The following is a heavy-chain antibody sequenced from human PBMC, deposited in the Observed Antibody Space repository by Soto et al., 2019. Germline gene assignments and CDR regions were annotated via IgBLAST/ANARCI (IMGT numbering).Heavy chain of an antibody. CDR1: GGSISSYY. J-gene: IGHJ4*02. D-gene: IGHD4-17*01. V-gene: IGHV4-59*01. Sequence: QVQLQESGPGLVKPSETLSLTCTVSGGSISSYYWSWIRQPPGKGLEWIGYIYYSGSTNYNPSLKIRVTISVDTPKNQCHLKLSSVTAADKAVYYGARGLYGDFGSFDYWGQVTLVTVSS. CDR3: ARGLYGDFGSFDY. CDR2: IYYSGST.